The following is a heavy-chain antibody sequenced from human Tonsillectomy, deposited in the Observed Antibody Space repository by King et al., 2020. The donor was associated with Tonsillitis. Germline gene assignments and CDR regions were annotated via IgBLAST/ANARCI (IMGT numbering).Heavy chain of an antibody. CDR2: FYTSGTI. D-gene: IGHD5-24*01. CDR3: ATEGDGFPDTFDL. CDR1: GASISSGSTY. Sequence: QLQESGPGLVRPSKTLSLTCTVSGASISSGSTYWSWIRQPAGQGLEWIGRFYTSGTIDYNPSLKSRVIMSVDTSKNQFFLRLSSVTAADTGVYYCATEGDGFPDTFDLWGQGTMVAVSS. J-gene: IGHJ3*01. V-gene: IGHV4-61*02.